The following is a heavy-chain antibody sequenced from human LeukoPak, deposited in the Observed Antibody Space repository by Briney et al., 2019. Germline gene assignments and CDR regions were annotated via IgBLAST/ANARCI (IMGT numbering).Heavy chain of an antibody. CDR2: IYTSGST. Sequence: SETLSLTCTVSGGSISGGSYYWSWIRQPAGKGLEWIGRIYTSGSTNYNPSLKSRVTISVDTSKNQFSLKLSSVTAADTAVYYCARAITISSRYYYYMDVWGKGTTVTVSS. CDR1: GGSISGGSYY. J-gene: IGHJ6*03. CDR3: ARAITISSRYYYYMDV. V-gene: IGHV4-61*02. D-gene: IGHD3-3*01.